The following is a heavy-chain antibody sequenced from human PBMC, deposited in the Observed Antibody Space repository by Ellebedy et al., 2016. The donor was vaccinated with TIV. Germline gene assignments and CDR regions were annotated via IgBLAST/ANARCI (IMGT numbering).Heavy chain of an antibody. Sequence: GESLKISCAASGFSFSTYWMSWVRQAPGKGLEWVANIKQDGSDKYYVDSVKGRFTISRDNAKNSLYLQMNSLRAEDTAVYYCARAIAAAGSLWGQGTLVTVSS. J-gene: IGHJ4*02. CDR3: ARAIAAAGSL. D-gene: IGHD6-13*01. V-gene: IGHV3-7*01. CDR2: IKQDGSDK. CDR1: GFSFSTYW.